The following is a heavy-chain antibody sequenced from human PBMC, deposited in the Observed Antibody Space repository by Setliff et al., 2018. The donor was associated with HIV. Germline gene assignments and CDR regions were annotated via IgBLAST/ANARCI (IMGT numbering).Heavy chain of an antibody. Sequence: PSETLSLTCTVSGGSINSGSYYWNWIRQPAGKGLEWIGHIYASGSTNYNPSLKSRVTMSVDTSKNQFSLKLSSVTAADTAVYYCARDFKRYNSPCRFDPWGQGTLVTVSS. V-gene: IGHV4-61*09. CDR2: IYASGST. D-gene: IGHD6-13*01. CDR3: ARDFKRYNSPCRFDP. CDR1: GGSINSGSYY. J-gene: IGHJ5*02.